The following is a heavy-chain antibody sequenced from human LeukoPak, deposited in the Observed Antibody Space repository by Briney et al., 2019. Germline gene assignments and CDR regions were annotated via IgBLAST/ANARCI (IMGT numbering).Heavy chain of an antibody. J-gene: IGHJ4*02. V-gene: IGHV4-34*01. D-gene: IGHD6-13*01. CDR2: INHSGNT. Sequence: RSETLSLTCAVYGGSFSGHYWSWIRQHPEKGLEWIGEINHSGNTNYNPSLKRRVTISVPTSKTQFSLNLRPVTAADAAVDYCASRGSSWYSHMDYWGQGTLVTVSS. CDR3: ASRGSSWYSHMDY. CDR1: GGSFSGHY.